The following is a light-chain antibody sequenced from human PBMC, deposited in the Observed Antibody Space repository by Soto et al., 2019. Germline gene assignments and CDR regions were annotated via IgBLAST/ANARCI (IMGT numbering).Light chain of an antibody. CDR2: AAS. V-gene: IGKV1-39*01. Sequence: DIQMTQSPSSLSASVGDRVTISCRASQSIRNYVSSYQQKPETAPKLLIRAASTLQSGVPSRFSGSGSGTDFTLTISSLQIEDFATYFCQQTDSTPQTFGQGTNVEI. J-gene: IGKJ1*01. CDR1: QSIRNY. CDR3: QQTDSTPQT.